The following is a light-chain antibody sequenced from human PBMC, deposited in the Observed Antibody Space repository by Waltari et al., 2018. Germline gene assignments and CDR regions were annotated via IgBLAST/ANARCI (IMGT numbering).Light chain of an antibody. Sequence: VILTQSPATLSLSPGERATLSCRASQSVSSYLAWYQQKPGQAPRLLIYGASSRATGIPARFSGSGSGTDFTLTISSLEPEDVGVYHCYQHSSGYSFGQGTKVEIK. J-gene: IGKJ2*03. CDR3: YQHSSGYS. CDR1: QSVSSY. V-gene: IGKV3-11*01. CDR2: GAS.